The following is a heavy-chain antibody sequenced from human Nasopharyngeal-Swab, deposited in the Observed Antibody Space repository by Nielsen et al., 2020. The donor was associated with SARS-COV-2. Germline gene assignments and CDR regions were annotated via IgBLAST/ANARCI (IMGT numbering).Heavy chain of an antibody. D-gene: IGHD3-3*01. CDR3: VRSPYYDFWSGYYTRFDY. J-gene: IGHJ4*02. Sequence: VRQAPGKGLEWVSSISSSSTYIYYADSVKGRFTVSRDNAKNSLYLQMSSLRTEDAAVYYCVRSPYYDFWSGYYTRFDYWGRGTLVTVSS. V-gene: IGHV3-21*01. CDR2: ISSSSTYI.